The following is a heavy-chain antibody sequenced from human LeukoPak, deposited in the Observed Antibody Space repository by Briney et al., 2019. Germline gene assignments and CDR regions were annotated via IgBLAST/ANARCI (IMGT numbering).Heavy chain of an antibody. J-gene: IGHJ4*02. CDR2: IGIDSGNT. CDR1: GFPFIEYS. CDR3: ARDHNYALDN. Sequence: GGSLRLPCTASGFPFIEYSMNWVRQVPGKGLEWISYIGIDSGNTKYADSVRGRFTISADKAKNSLYLQMNSLRVEDTAVYYCARDHNYALDNWGQGTLVSVAS. V-gene: IGHV3-48*01. D-gene: IGHD1-1*01.